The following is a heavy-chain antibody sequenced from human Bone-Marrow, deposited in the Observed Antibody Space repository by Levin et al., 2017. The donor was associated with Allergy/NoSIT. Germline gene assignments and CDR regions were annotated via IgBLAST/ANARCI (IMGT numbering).Heavy chain of an antibody. J-gene: IGHJ3*02. D-gene: IGHD6-13*01. Sequence: KISCKASGDTLRNYALNWVRQAPGQGLEWMGGITPIFGIPNYAQKFQGRVTITADESTTTAYMELSSLRSADTAVYYCAREAGNLGALDIWGQGTMVTVSS. CDR2: ITPIFGIP. CDR1: GDTLRNYA. V-gene: IGHV1-69*01. CDR3: AREAGNLGALDI.